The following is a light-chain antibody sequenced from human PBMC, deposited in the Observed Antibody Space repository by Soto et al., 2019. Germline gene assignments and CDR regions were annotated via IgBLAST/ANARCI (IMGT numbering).Light chain of an antibody. CDR2: EVS. Sequence: QSALTQPASVSGSPGQSITISCTGTSSDVGGYNYVSWYQQHPGKAPQLMIFEVSNRPSGVSNRFSGSKSGNTASLTISGLQAEDEDDYYCSSYTSSSTLVFGGGTKVTVL. V-gene: IGLV2-14*01. CDR1: SSDVGGYNY. CDR3: SSYTSSSTLV. J-gene: IGLJ3*02.